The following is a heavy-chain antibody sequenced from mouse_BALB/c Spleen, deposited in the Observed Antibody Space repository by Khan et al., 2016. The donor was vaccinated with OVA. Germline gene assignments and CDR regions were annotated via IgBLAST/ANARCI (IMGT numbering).Heavy chain of an antibody. Sequence: QMQLEESGPGLVAPSQSLSITCTVSGFSLTDYGVSWIRQPPGKGLEWLGLIWGGGSIFYNSALKSRLSISKDNSKSQVFLKMNSLQTDDTAMYYCAKLYYAHYYAMDYWGQGTSVTVSS. D-gene: IGHD2-1*01. CDR2: IWGGGSI. CDR1: GFSLTDYG. J-gene: IGHJ4*01. CDR3: AKLYYAHYYAMDY. V-gene: IGHV2-6-5*01.